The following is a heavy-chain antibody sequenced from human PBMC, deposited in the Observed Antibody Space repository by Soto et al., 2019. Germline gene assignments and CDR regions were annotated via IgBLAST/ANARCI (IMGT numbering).Heavy chain of an antibody. Sequence: EVQLLESGGGLVQPGGSLRLSCAASGFTFSSYAMSWVRQAPGKGLEWVSVISGSGGSTYYADSVKGRFTISRDNSKNTLYLQMNSLRADDTAVYYCAKGPDIVATIKDYWGQGTLVTVSS. D-gene: IGHD5-12*01. CDR2: ISGSGGST. CDR3: AKGPDIVATIKDY. J-gene: IGHJ4*02. V-gene: IGHV3-23*01. CDR1: GFTFSSYA.